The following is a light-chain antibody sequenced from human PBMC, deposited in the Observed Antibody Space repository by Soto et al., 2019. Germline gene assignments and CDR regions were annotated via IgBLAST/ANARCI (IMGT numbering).Light chain of an antibody. CDR3: QQYYSTPPT. V-gene: IGKV4-1*01. CDR2: WAS. CDR1: QSVLYSSNNKNY. Sequence: DIVMTQSPDSLAVSLGERATINCKSSQSVLYSSNNKNYLAWYQQKPGQPPKLLIYWASTRESGVPDRFSGSGSGTDFTLTISSLQAGDVAVYYCQQYYSTPPTFGGGTKVDI. J-gene: IGKJ4*01.